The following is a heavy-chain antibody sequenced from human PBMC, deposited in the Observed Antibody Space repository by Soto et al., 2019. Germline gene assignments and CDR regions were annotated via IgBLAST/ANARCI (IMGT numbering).Heavy chain of an antibody. J-gene: IGHJ6*02. CDR3: GRGIPNYYGMDV. Sequence: EVQLVESGGGLVQPGGSLRLSCEASGFTFSSYWMHWVRQAPGKRLVWVSRINSDGSSTNYADSVKGRFTISRDNAENTVYLQMNSLRVEDTAVYYCGRGIPNYYGMDVWGRGTMVTVSS. CDR1: GFTFSSYW. CDR2: INSDGSST. D-gene: IGHD2-21*01. V-gene: IGHV3-74*01.